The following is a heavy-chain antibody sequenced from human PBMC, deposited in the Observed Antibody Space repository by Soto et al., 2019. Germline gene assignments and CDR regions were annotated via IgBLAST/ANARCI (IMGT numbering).Heavy chain of an antibody. CDR3: ARDCPGSSTTCYGNEWFDS. J-gene: IGHJ5*01. V-gene: IGHV3-48*01. CDR2: ISSSRSTI. D-gene: IGHD2-2*01. Sequence: EVQLVESGGGLVQPGGSLRLSSAASGFTFSSYSMNWVRQAPGKGLEWVSYISSSRSTIYYADSMKGRFTISRDNAKNSLYLQMNSLRAEDTAVYYCARDCPGSSTTCYGNEWFDSWGQGTLVTVSS. CDR1: GFTFSSYS.